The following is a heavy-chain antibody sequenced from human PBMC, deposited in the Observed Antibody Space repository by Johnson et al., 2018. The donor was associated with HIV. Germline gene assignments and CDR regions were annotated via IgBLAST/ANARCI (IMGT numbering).Heavy chain of an antibody. J-gene: IGHJ3*02. Sequence: VQLVESGGGLVEPGGSLRLSCIASGFIFGSCWMTWVRQAPGERLEWVANIKEDGTEKYYVDSVKGRFTVSRDNAKNSLYLQMNSLRAEDTAVYYCARSRDCSGGSCPDAFDIWGQGTMVTVSS. CDR2: IKEDGTEK. CDR3: ARSRDCSGGSCPDAFDI. CDR1: GFIFGSCW. V-gene: IGHV3-7*02. D-gene: IGHD2-15*01.